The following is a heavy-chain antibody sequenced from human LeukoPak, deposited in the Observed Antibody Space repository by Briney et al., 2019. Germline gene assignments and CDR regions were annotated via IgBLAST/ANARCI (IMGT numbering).Heavy chain of an antibody. J-gene: IGHJ4*02. CDR3: VRGLLGPDY. D-gene: IGHD7-27*01. CDR1: GFTFSSYW. Sequence: PGGSLRLSCAASGFTFSSYWMHWVRQAPGKGLMWVSRINNDGSGTVYADSVEGRFTISRDNAKDTVYLQMNSLRADDTAVYYCVRGLLGPDYWGQGTQVTVSS. CDR2: INNDGSGT. V-gene: IGHV3-74*01.